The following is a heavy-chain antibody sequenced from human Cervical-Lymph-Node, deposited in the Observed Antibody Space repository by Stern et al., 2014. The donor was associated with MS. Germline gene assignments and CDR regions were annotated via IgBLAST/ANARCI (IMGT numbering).Heavy chain of an antibody. V-gene: IGHV1-2*02. CDR3: TRALRIADRPSPGGHWFDP. Sequence: VQLVESGAEVEKPGASVKVSCKASGYIFTDYYLHWVRQAPGQGLEWMGRINPHSGGTRYAQSFQGRVTLTRDPSITTAYMDLSRLTSDDTAVYYCTRALRIADRPSPGGHWFDPWGQGTLVIVSS. CDR2: INPHSGGT. D-gene: IGHD6-6*01. J-gene: IGHJ5*02. CDR1: GYIFTDYY.